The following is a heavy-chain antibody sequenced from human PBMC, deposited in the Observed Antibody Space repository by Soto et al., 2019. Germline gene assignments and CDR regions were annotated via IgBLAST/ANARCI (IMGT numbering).Heavy chain of an antibody. CDR3: ARLRVLDFGYYYGMDV. J-gene: IGHJ6*02. CDR1: GYSFTTYW. D-gene: IGHD3-3*01. V-gene: IGHV5-51*01. CDR2: IYHGDSDT. Sequence: PGESLKISCNGSGYSFTTYWIGWVRQMPGKGLEWMGNIYHGDSDTSYSSSFQGQVTISVDKSISTAYLQCISLKVSDTSIYYCARLRVLDFGYYYGMDVWGQGTTVTVAS.